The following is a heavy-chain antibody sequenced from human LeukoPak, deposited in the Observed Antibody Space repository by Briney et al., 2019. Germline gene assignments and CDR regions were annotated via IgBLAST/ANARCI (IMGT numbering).Heavy chain of an antibody. CDR3: ARGAWEYNWNYGEVD. CDR1: GFTFRSYW. V-gene: IGHV3-7*01. D-gene: IGHD1-7*01. Sequence: PGGSLRLSCAGSGFTFRSYWMNWVRQAPGQGLEWVANIKQDGSEKYYVDSVKGRFTISRDNARNSLYLQMNSLRAEDTAVYYCARGAWEYNWNYGEVDWGQGILVTVSS. CDR2: IKQDGSEK. J-gene: IGHJ4*02.